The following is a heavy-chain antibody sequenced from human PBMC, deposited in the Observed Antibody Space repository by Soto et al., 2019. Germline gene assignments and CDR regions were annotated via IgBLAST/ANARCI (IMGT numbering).Heavy chain of an antibody. CDR3: ARHLRYFDWPNDAFDI. Sequence: SETLSLTCTVSGGSISSSSYYWGWIRQPPGKGLEWIGSIYYSGSTNYNPSLKSRVTISVDTSKNQFSLKLSSVTAADTAVYYCARHLRYFDWPNDAFDIWGQGTMVTVSS. CDR2: IYYSGST. CDR1: GGSISSSSYY. V-gene: IGHV4-39*01. D-gene: IGHD3-9*01. J-gene: IGHJ3*02.